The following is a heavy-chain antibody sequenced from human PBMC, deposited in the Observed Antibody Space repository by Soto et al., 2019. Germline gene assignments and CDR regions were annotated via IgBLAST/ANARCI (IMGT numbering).Heavy chain of an antibody. Sequence: ASVKVSCKVSVYTLPELSMHWVRQAPGRGLEWMGGFDHEDGETIYAQKVQGRVTMTEDTSTDTAYMELSSLRSEDTAVYYCATFRRGYHDSWGQGTLVTVSS. CDR2: FDHEDGET. J-gene: IGHJ4*02. CDR1: VYTLPELS. V-gene: IGHV1-24*01. D-gene: IGHD5-12*01. CDR3: ATFRRGYHDS.